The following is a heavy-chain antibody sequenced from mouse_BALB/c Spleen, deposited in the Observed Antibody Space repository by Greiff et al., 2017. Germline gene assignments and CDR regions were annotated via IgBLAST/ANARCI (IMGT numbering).Heavy chain of an antibody. D-gene: IGHD1-1*01. CDR2: ISYSGST. CDR3: ARKNYGSSYGFDY. CDR1: GYSITSDYA. V-gene: IGHV3-2*02. Sequence: EVKLQESGPGLVKPSQSLSLTCTVTGYSITSDYAWNWIRQFPGNKLEWMGYISYSGSTSYNPSLKSRISITRDTSKNQFFLQLNSVTTEDTATYYCARKNYGSSYGFDYWGQGTTLTVSS. J-gene: IGHJ2*01.